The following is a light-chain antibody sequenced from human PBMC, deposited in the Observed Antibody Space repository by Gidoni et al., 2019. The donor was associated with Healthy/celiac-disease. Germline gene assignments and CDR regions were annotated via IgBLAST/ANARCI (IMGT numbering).Light chain of an antibody. Sequence: SELTQDPAVSVALGQTVRMTCQGDSLRSYYASWYQQKPGQAPVLVIYGKNNRPSGIPDRFSGSSSGNTASLTITGAQAEDEADYYCNSRDTSGNHVVFGGGTKLTVL. CDR1: SLRSYY. CDR2: GKN. J-gene: IGLJ2*01. V-gene: IGLV3-19*01. CDR3: NSRDTSGNHVV.